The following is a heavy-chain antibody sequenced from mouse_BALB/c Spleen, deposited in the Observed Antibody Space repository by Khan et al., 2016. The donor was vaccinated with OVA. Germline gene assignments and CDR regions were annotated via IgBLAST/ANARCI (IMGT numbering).Heavy chain of an antibody. J-gene: IGHJ1*01. CDR2: IWGDGST. CDR3: AKGGTYFGGYFDV. CDR1: GFSFTNYG. D-gene: IGHD2-10*01. Sequence: QVQLKESGPGLVAPSQSLSITCTVSGFSFTNYGVSWIRQPPGKGLEWLGIIWGDGSTNYHSALISRLSISKDDSRSQVFLKLNSLQTDDTATYYGAKGGTYFGGYFDVWGAGTTVTVSS. V-gene: IGHV2-3*01.